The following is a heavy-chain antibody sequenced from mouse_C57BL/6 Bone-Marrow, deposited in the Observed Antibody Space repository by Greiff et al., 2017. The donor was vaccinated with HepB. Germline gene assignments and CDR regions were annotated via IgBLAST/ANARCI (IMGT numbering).Heavy chain of an antibody. CDR2: INYDGSIT. J-gene: IGHJ1*03. CDR1: GFTFSDYY. V-gene: IGHV5-16*01. CDR3: ARAYYYGSSPLWYFDV. D-gene: IGHD1-1*01. Sequence: EVKLEESEGGLVQPGSSMKLSCTASGFTFSDYYMAWVRQVPEKGLEWVANINYDGSITYYLDSLKSRFIISRDNAKNILYLQMSSLKSEDTATYYCARAYYYGSSPLWYFDVWGTGTTVTVSS.